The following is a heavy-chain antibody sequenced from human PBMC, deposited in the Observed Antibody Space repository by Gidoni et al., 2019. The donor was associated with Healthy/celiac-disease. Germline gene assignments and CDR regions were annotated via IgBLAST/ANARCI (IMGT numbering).Heavy chain of an antibody. CDR3: ARGGGHGDYGEDQH. V-gene: IGHV4-4*02. D-gene: IGHD4-17*01. CDR1: GGSISSSNW. Sequence: QVQLLESGPGLVQPSGTLSLTCAASGGSISSSNWWSWVRQPPGKGLEWIGEIYHSGSTNYNPSLKGRVTISVDKSKNQFSLKLSSVTAADTAVYYCARGGGHGDYGEDQHWGQGTLVTVSS. CDR2: IYHSGST. J-gene: IGHJ1*01.